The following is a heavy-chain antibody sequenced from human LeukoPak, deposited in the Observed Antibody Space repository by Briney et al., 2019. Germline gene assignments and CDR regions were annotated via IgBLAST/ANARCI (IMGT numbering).Heavy chain of an antibody. CDR3: ARKNGAYWYLDL. V-gene: IGHV3-30-3*01. D-gene: IGHD1-26*01. CDR1: GFTYSVFS. CDR2: MSYAGDKR. J-gene: IGHJ2*01. Sequence: GGSLRLSCAVSGFTYSVFSMTSVRQSPGKGLQWVALMSYAGDKRYYADSVKGRFTISRDNSKNTLYLQMSSLRPEDTAVYYCARKNGAYWYLDLWGRGPLATVSS.